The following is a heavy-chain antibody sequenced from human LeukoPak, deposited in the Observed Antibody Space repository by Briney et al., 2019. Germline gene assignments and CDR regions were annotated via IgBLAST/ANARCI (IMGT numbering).Heavy chain of an antibody. CDR1: GFTFSNYA. D-gene: IGHD3-10*01. CDR2: ISGGGDST. Sequence: GGSLRLSCAASGFTFSNYAMTWVRQAPGKGLEWVSTISGGGDSTYYADSVKGRFTISRDNSKNTLYLQMNSLRAEDTAVYYCAKDRGAFGAGKSYYFDYWGQGTLVTVSP. V-gene: IGHV3-23*01. J-gene: IGHJ4*02. CDR3: AKDRGAFGAGKSYYFDY.